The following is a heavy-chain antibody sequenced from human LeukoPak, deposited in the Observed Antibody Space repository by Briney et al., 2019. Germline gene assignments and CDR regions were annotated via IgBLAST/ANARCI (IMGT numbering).Heavy chain of an antibody. V-gene: IGHV1-46*01. CDR2: INPSGSST. CDR3: ARDVVGAIDY. D-gene: IGHD1-26*01. Sequence: GASVKVSCKTSGYTFTNYYMHWVRQAPGQGLEWMGIINPSGSSTSYAQKFQGRVTLTRDTSTSTVYMELSSLRSEDTAAYYCARDVVGAIDYWGQGTLVTVSS. J-gene: IGHJ4*02. CDR1: GYTFTNYY.